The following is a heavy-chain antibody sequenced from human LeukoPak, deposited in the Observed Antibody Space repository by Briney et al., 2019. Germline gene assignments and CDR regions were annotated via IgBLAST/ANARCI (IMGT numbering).Heavy chain of an antibody. Sequence: GGSLRLSCAASGFTFSSYSMNWVRQAPGKGLEWVSSISSSSSYIYYADSVKGRFTISRDNAKDSLYLQMNSLRAEDTAVYYCARYGDVVVTAISNPGLLHWYFDLWGRGTLVTVSS. J-gene: IGHJ2*01. CDR2: ISSSSSYI. CDR1: GFTFSSYS. CDR3: ARYGDVVVTAISNPGLLHWYFDL. V-gene: IGHV3-21*01. D-gene: IGHD2-21*02.